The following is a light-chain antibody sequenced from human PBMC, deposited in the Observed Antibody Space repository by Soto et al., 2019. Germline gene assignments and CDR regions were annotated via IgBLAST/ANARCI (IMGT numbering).Light chain of an antibody. J-gene: IGKJ5*01. CDR3: QQYGSSPT. V-gene: IGKV1-33*01. Sequence: DIQMTQSPSSLSASVGDTVTITCQASQDITNYLNWYQQKPGKAPKLLISDASTLETGVPSRFSGSGSGTEFTLTISSLQPEDFAVYYCQQYGSSPTFGEGTRLEIK. CDR2: DAS. CDR1: QDITNY.